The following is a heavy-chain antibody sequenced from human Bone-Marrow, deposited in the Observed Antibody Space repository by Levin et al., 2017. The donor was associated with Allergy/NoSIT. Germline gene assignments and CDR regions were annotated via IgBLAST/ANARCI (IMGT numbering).Heavy chain of an antibody. Sequence: PSETLSLTCTVSGGSISSGGYYWSWIRQHPGKGLEWIGYIYYSGSTYYNPSLKSRVTISVDTSKNQFSLKLSSVTAADTAVYYCARTMKDSVVPAFVGSRLVPDYYYYMDVWGKGTTVTVSS. J-gene: IGHJ6*03. V-gene: IGHV4-31*03. CDR3: ARTMKDSVVPAFVGSRLVPDYYYYMDV. CDR1: GGSISSGGYY. D-gene: IGHD2-2*01. CDR2: IYYSGST.